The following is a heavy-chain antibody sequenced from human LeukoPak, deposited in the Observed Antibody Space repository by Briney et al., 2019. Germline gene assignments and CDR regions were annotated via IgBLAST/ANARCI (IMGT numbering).Heavy chain of an antibody. CDR2: ISAYNGNT. J-gene: IGHJ5*02. V-gene: IGHV1-18*01. Sequence: ASVKISCKASGYTFTSYGISWVRQAPGQGLEWMGWISAYNGNTNYAQKLQGRVTMTTDISTNTAYMELRSLRSDDTAVYYCARLDYGASVDWFDPWGQGTLVTVSS. CDR1: GYTFTSYG. D-gene: IGHD4-17*01. CDR3: ARLDYGASVDWFDP.